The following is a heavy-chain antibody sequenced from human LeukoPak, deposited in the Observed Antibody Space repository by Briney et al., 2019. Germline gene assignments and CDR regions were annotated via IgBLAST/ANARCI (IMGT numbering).Heavy chain of an antibody. Sequence: ASVKVSCKASGYTFTSYGISWVRQAPGRGLEWMGWISAYNGNTNYAQRLQGRVTMTTDTSTSTAYMELRSLRSDDTAVYYCARTMQQWLVDAAGGDYWGQGTLVTVSS. J-gene: IGHJ4*02. V-gene: IGHV1-18*01. D-gene: IGHD6-19*01. CDR3: ARTMQQWLVDAAGGDY. CDR1: GYTFTSYG. CDR2: ISAYNGNT.